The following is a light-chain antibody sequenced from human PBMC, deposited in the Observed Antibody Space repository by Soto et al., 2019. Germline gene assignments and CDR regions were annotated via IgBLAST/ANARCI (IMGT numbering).Light chain of an antibody. V-gene: IGKV3-11*01. CDR2: EAS. J-gene: IGKJ4*01. CDR3: LQRSNWPLT. CDR1: QSVSSH. Sequence: EIVLTQSPATLSLSPGERATLSCRASQSVSSHLAWYKQRPGQAPRLLIDEASNRATGIPARFSGSGSGTDFTLTSSSPEPEDFAVYYFLQRSNWPLTFGGGTKVEIK.